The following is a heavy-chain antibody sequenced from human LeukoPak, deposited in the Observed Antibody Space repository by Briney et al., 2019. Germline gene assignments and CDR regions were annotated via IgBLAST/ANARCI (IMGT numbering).Heavy chain of an antibody. CDR1: GFTFSNYW. CDR2: INSDASST. J-gene: IGHJ5*02. Sequence: GGSLRLSCAASGFTFSNYWMHWVRQAPGKGLVWVSHINSDASSTDYADSVKGRFTISRDNAKNTLYLQMNSLRAEDTAVYYCARDSLGGFDPWGQGTLVTVSS. CDR3: ARDSLGGFDP. V-gene: IGHV3-74*01. D-gene: IGHD3-16*01.